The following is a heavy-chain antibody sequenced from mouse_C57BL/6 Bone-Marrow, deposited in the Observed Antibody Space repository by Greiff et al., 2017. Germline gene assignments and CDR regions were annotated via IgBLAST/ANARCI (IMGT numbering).Heavy chain of an antibody. CDR3: ASRRGYFDY. CDR2: ISSGGSYT. J-gene: IGHJ2*01. CDR1: GFTFSSYG. Sequence: EVQGVESGGDLVKPGGSLKLSCAASGFTFSSYGMSWVRQTPDKRLEWVATISSGGSYTYYPDSVKGRFTISRDNAKNTLYLQMSSLKSEDTAMYYCASRRGYFDYWCQGTTLTVSS. V-gene: IGHV5-6*01.